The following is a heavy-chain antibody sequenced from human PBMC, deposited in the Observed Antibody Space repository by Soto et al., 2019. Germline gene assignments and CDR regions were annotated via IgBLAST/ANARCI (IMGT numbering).Heavy chain of an antibody. D-gene: IGHD4-17*01. CDR1: GGSVTSGTYF. Sequence: QVQLQESGPGLVKPSETLSLTCTVSGGSVTSGTYFWNWVRQPPGKGLEWIGYISYSGNTDYNPSLKGRATISVDTSKTQFSLKLTSLTAADTAVYYCGRRNSGGNWFDPWGPGTLVTVSS. J-gene: IGHJ5*02. CDR2: ISYSGNT. V-gene: IGHV4-61*01. CDR3: GRRNSGGNWFDP.